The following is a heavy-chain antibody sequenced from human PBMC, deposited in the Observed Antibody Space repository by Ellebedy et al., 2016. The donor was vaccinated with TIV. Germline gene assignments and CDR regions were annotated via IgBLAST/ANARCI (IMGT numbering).Heavy chain of an antibody. V-gene: IGHV3-7*03. CDR2: IKEDGSQT. D-gene: IGHD3-9*01. CDR1: GFTFSTYW. J-gene: IGHJ4*02. CDR3: ATDRGYFTFDY. Sequence: GESLKISCATSGFTFSTYWMAWVRQAPGKGLEWVVNIKEDGSQTYYVGSVKGRFTISRDNAKNSLYLQMNSLRADDTAVYYCATDRGYFTFDYWGQGSLITVSS.